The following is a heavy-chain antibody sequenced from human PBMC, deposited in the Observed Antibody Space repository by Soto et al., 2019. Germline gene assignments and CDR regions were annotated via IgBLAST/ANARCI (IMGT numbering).Heavy chain of an antibody. V-gene: IGHV1-69*02. CDR3: ARVFSGYDSYYFDY. CDR2: IIPILGIA. CDR1: GGTFSSYT. Sequence: SVKVSCKASGGTFSSYTISWVRQAPGQGLEWMGRIIPILGIANYAQKFQGRVTITADKSTSTAYMELSSLRSEDTAVYYCARVFSGYDSYYFDYWGQGTLVTVSS. J-gene: IGHJ4*02. D-gene: IGHD5-12*01.